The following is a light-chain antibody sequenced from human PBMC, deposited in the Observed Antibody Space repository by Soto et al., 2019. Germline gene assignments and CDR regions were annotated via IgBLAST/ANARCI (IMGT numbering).Light chain of an antibody. CDR1: NNDVGFYNY. V-gene: IGLV2-11*01. Sequence: QSALTQPRSVSGSPGQSVTISCTGTNNDVGFYNYVSWYQQQLGKAPKLLIYDVNKRPSGVPPRFSGSKSANTASLTISGLQAEDEADYYCCSYAGTYTGVFGTGTKVTV. CDR3: CSYAGTYTGV. J-gene: IGLJ1*01. CDR2: DVN.